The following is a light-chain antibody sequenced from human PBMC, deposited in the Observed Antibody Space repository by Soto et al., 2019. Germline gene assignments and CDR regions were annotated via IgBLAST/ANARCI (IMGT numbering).Light chain of an antibody. CDR1: QSVSSW. V-gene: IGKV1-5*01. CDR3: QQLYTLPFT. CDR2: DAS. J-gene: IGKJ5*01. Sequence: DIQMTQSPATLSASVVDRVTITCRASQSVSSWLAWYQQKPGKAPKLLVYDASSLESGVPSRFSGSGSGTEFTLTISGLLPEDFAAYHCQQLYTLPFTFGQGTRLEIK.